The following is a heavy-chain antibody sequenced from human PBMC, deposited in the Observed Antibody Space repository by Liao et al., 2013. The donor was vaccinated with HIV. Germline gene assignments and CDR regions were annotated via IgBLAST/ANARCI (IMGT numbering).Heavy chain of an antibody. Sequence: QVRLQQWGTGLLRPSEPLSLTCAVYEASLSGHYWAWIRQSPGEGLEWVGEVSHTGHTNYNPSLRSRVIVSVDTSKNQFSLKLRSVTAADTAVYYCARGLTVTSEGVYDSWGQGTLVTVSS. D-gene: IGHD4-17*01. CDR2: VSHTGHT. CDR1: EASLSGHY. CDR3: ARGLTVTSEGVYDS. V-gene: IGHV4-34*01. J-gene: IGHJ4*02.